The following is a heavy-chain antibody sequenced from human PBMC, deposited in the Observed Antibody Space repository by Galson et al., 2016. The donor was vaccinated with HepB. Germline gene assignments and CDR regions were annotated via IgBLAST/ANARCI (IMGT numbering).Heavy chain of an antibody. J-gene: IGHJ5*02. CDR3: ARGAVGATILGNWFDP. V-gene: IGHV3-48*02. CDR2: TSSASSAI. CDR1: GFTFSSYS. Sequence: SLRLSCAASGFTFSSYSMNWVRQAPGKGLEWVSYTSSASSAIFYADSVKGRFTISRDNAKNSLYLQMNSLRDEDSAVYFCARGAVGATILGNWFDPWGQGTLVTVSS. D-gene: IGHD1-26*01.